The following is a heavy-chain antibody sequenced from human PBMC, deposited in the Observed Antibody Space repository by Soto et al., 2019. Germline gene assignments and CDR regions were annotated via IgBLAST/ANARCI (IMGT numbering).Heavy chain of an antibody. V-gene: IGHV3-21*01. CDR2: ISSSSSYI. CDR1: GFTFSSYS. CDR3: ARDGSSGWYDYFDY. D-gene: IGHD6-19*01. Sequence: PGGSLRLSCAASGFTFSSYSMNWVRQAPGKGLEWVSSISSSSSYIYYADSVKGRFTISRDNAKNTAYLQMNSLGAEDTAVYYCARDGSSGWYDYFDYWGQGTLVTVSS. J-gene: IGHJ4*02.